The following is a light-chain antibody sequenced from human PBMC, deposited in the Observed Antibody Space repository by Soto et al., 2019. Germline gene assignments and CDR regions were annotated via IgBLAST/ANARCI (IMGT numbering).Light chain of an antibody. J-gene: IGKJ2*01. Sequence: EIVMTQSPATLSVSPGERATPSCRASQSVSSNLAWYQQKPGHAPRLLIYGASTRATGIPARFSGSGSGTEFTLTISSLQSEDFAVYYCQQYNNWPPYTFGQGTKLEIK. V-gene: IGKV3-15*01. CDR1: QSVSSN. CDR2: GAS. CDR3: QQYNNWPPYT.